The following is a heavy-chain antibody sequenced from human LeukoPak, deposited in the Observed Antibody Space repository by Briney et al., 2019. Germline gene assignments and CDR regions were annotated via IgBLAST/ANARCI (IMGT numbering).Heavy chain of an antibody. CDR2: MNTNTGGP. J-gene: IGHJ5*02. CDR1: GYTFSNYA. CDR3: ARDLRSLGELFA. V-gene: IGHV7-4-1*02. Sequence: ASVKVSCKASGYTFSNYAMNWLRQAPGQGLEWMGWMNTNTGGPRYAQGFTGRFVFSLDTSVSTAYLQINSLKAEDTAVYYCARDLRSLGELFAWGQGTLVTVSS. D-gene: IGHD3-10*01.